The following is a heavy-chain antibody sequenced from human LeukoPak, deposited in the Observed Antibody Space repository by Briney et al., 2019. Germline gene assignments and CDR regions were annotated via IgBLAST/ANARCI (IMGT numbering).Heavy chain of an antibody. CDR2: IIPIFGTA. CDR1: GGTFSSYA. V-gene: IGHV1-69*13. CDR3: ARVARGGVAAHYFDY. J-gene: IGHJ4*02. D-gene: IGHD6-19*01. Sequence: ASVEVSCKASGGTFSSYAISWVRQAPGQGLEWMGGIIPIFGTANYAQKFQGRVTITADESTSTAYMELSSLRSEDTAVYYCARVARGGVAAHYFDYWGQGTLVTVSS.